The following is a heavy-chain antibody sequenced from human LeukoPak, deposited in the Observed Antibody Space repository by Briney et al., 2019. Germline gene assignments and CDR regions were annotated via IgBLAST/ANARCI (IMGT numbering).Heavy chain of an antibody. CDR1: GYTFTGYY. V-gene: IGHV1-18*04. J-gene: IGHJ4*02. Sequence: ASVKVSCKASGYTFTGYYMHWVRQAPGQGLEWMGWISGHNGNTHYSRKLQGRVTMTTDASTTTAYMELRSLISDDTAVYYCARAKLWFGEFPDYWGQGTLLTVSS. CDR2: ISGHNGNT. CDR3: ARAKLWFGEFPDY. D-gene: IGHD3-10*01.